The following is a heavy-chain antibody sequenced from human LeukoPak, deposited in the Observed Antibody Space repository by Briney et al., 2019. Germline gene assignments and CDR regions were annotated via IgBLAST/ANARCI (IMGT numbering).Heavy chain of an antibody. CDR2: IIPILGIA. CDR3: ARKVEYCSSTSCYLDY. D-gene: IGHD2-2*01. CDR1: GYTFTGYY. J-gene: IGHJ4*02. V-gene: IGHV1-69*02. Sequence: GASVKVSCKASGYTFTGYYMHWVRQAPGQGLEWMGRIIPILGIANYAQKFQGRVTITADKSTSTAYMELSSLRSEDTAVYYCARKVEYCSSTSCYLDYWGQGTLVTVSS.